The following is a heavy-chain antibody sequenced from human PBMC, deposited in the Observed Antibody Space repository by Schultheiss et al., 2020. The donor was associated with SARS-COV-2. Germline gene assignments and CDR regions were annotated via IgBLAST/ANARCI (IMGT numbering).Heavy chain of an antibody. V-gene: IGHV4-39*07. CDR3: ARGEGASNWFDP. Sequence: SETLSLTCTVSGGSISSSSYYWGWIRQPPGKGLEWIGSIYYSGSTYYNLSLKSRVTISVDKSKNQFSLKLSSVTAADTAVYYCARGEGASNWFDPWGQGTLVTVSS. CDR1: GGSISSSSYY. CDR2: IYYSGST. J-gene: IGHJ5*02. D-gene: IGHD4/OR15-4a*01.